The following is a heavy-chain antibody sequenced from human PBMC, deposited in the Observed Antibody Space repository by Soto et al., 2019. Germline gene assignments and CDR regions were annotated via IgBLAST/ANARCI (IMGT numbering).Heavy chain of an antibody. CDR1: GYSFTSYW. J-gene: IGHJ5*02. CDR2: IDPSDSYT. CDR3: ARHPPYYDFWSESKPHWFDP. Sequence: GESLKISCKGSGYSFTSYWISWVRQMPGKGLEWMGRIDPSDSYTNYSPSFQGHVTISADKSISTAYLQWSSLKASDTAMYHCARHPPYYDFWSESKPHWFDPWGQGTLVTVSS. D-gene: IGHD3-3*01. V-gene: IGHV5-10-1*01.